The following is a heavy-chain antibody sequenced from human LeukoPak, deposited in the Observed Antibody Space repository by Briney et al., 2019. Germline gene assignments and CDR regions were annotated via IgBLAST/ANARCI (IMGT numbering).Heavy chain of an antibody. CDR3: ARLGITGTTLYYFDY. CDR1: GYTFTTYW. V-gene: IGHV5-51*01. Sequence: PGESLKISCQGSGYTFTTYWIAWVRQMPGKGLEWMGIIYPGDSDTRYSPSFQGQVTISADKSTSTAYLQRSSLKASDTAMFYCARLGITGTTLYYFDYWGQGTLVTVSS. J-gene: IGHJ4*02. D-gene: IGHD1-20*01. CDR2: IYPGDSDT.